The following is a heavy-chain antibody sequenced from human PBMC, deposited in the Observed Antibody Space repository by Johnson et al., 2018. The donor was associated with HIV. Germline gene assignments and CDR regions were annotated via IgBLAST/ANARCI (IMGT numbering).Heavy chain of an antibody. Sequence: VQLVESGGGVVQPGRSLRLSCAASEFTVRSNYMHWVRQAPGKGLEWVGRIKSKTDGGTTDYAAPVKGRFTISRDDSKNTLYLQMNSLKTEDTAVYYCTTDRATYDAFDIWGQGTMVTVSS. CDR2: IKSKTDGGTT. J-gene: IGHJ3*02. CDR3: TTDRATYDAFDI. V-gene: IGHV3-15*01. CDR1: EFTVRSNY. D-gene: IGHD1-26*01.